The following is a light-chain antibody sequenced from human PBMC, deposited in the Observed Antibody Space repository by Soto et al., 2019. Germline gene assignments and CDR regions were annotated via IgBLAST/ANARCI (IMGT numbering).Light chain of an antibody. CDR2: AAS. CDR1: QGISNY. J-gene: IGKJ3*01. V-gene: IGKV1-27*01. Sequence: DIQMTQSPSSLPASVGDRVTITCRASQGISNYLAWYQQKPGKAPQLLIYAASTLQSGVPSRFSGSGSGTDFTLTISSLQPEDVATYYCQRHNSAPPVSFGPGTKVDLK. CDR3: QRHNSAPPVS.